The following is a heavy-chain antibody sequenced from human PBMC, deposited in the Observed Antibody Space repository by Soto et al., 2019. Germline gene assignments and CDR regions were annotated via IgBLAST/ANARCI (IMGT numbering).Heavy chain of an antibody. CDR2: MNPNSGNT. V-gene: IGHV1-8*01. J-gene: IGHJ5*02. Sequence: ASVKVSCKASGYTFTSYDINWVRQATGQGLEWMGWMNPNSGNTGYAQKFQGRVTMTRNTSISTAYMELSSLRSEDTAVYYCARGQQYYDFWSGYYPSRNWFDPWGQGTLGTVSS. D-gene: IGHD3-3*01. CDR1: GYTFTSYD. CDR3: ARGQQYYDFWSGYYPSRNWFDP.